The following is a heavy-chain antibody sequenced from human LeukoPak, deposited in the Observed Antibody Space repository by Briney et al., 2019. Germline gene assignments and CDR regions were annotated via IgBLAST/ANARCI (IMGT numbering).Heavy chain of an antibody. CDR2: INTNTGNP. J-gene: IGHJ4*02. V-gene: IGHV7-4-1*02. CDR1: GYTVTIYA. Sequence: ASVNVSCTASGYTVTIYAMNWVRQAPGQGLEWMGWINTNTGNPTYAQGFTGRFVFSLDTSVSTAYLQISSLKAEDTAVYYCASGLSIPQSMIAVAGASYWDYWGQGTLVTVSS. D-gene: IGHD6-19*01. CDR3: ASGLSIPQSMIAVAGASYWDY.